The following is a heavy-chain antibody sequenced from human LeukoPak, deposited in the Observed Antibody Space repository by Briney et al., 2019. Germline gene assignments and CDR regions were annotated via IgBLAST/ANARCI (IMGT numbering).Heavy chain of an antibody. CDR2: ISESSVYI. V-gene: IGHV3-21*01. CDR3: ARGQWASGFDY. D-gene: IGHD2-8*01. Sequence: TGGSLRLSCAGSGFTFSSYIMNWVRHAPGKGLEWVSSISESSVYINYADSVKGRFTISRDNAKSTLYLQMNSLRAEDMAVYYCARGQWASGFDYWGQGTLVTVSS. J-gene: IGHJ4*02. CDR1: GFTFSSYI.